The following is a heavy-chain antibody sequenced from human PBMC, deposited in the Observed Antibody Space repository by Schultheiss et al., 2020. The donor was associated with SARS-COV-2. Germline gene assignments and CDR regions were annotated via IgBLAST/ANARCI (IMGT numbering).Heavy chain of an antibody. CDR2: IWYDGSNK. CDR1: TFTFSTYG. CDR3: ARERCSTVTREYYYYYGMDV. Sequence: GGSLRLSCTESTFTFSTYGVHWVRQAPGKGLEWVAVIWYDGSNKYYADSVKGRFTISRDNSKNTLYLQMNSLRAEDTAVYYCARERCSTVTREYYYYYGMDVWGQGTTVTVSS. J-gene: IGHJ6*02. V-gene: IGHV3-33*01. D-gene: IGHD4-17*01.